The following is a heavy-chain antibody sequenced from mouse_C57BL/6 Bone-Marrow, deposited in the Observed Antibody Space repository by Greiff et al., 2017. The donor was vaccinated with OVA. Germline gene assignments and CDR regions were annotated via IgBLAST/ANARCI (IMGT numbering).Heavy chain of an antibody. CDR2: IYPGSGST. V-gene: IGHV1-55*01. D-gene: IGHD2-5*01. CDR3: ESEALDYYSNYWLGLAD. Sequence: QVQLQQPGAELVKPGASVKLSCTASGFTFTSYWITWVQQRPGQGLEWIGDIYPGSGSTNYTDTFKSKVTLTVDTSSNTAYLQLSSLTSADAAVYYYESEALDYYSNYWLGLADWGQGTLVTVSA. J-gene: IGHJ3*01. CDR1: GFTFTSYW.